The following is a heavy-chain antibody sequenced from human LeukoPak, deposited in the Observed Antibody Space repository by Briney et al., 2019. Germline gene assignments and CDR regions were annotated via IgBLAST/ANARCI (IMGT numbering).Heavy chain of an antibody. D-gene: IGHD2-21*01. CDR1: GFTFSSYA. CDR3: AKFLPTHIVVANYYFDY. CDR2: LSGSGGST. J-gene: IGHJ4*02. V-gene: IGHV3-23*01. Sequence: GGSLRLSCAASGFTFSSYAMSWVRQAPGQGLVWVSALSGSGGSTYYADSVKGRFTISRDNSKNTLYLQMNSLRAEDTAVYYCAKFLPTHIVVANYYFDYWGQGTLVTVSS.